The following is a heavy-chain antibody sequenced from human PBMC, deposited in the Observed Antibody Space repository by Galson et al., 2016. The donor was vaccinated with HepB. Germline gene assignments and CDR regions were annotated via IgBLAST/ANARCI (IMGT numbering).Heavy chain of an antibody. D-gene: IGHD4-11*01. Sequence: SLRLSCAASGFTFSTQSMNWVRQAPGKGLEWVSYIRSSGTSTYYADSVKGRFTISRDNAKNSLYLQMSSLRAEDTAVYYCARGLDSNDYRDHRFDPWGQGALVTVS. CDR3: ARGLDSNDYRDHRFDP. CDR2: IRSSGTST. V-gene: IGHV3-48*03. CDR1: GFTFSTQS. J-gene: IGHJ5*02.